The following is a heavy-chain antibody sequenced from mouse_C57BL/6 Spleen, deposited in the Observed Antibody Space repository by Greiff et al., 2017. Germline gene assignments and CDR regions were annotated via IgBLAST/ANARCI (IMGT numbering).Heavy chain of an antibody. Sequence: QVQLQQPGAVLVRPGTSVKLSCKTSGYTFTSYWMHWVKQRPGQGLEWIGVIDPSDSYTSYNQKFKGKATLPVVTSSSTAYMELSSLTSEDAAVDYCARVWYGSAYWGQGTLVTVSA. D-gene: IGHD2-14*01. J-gene: IGHJ3*01. CDR1: GYTFTSYW. CDR3: ARVWYGSAY. CDR2: IDPSDSYT. V-gene: IGHV1-59*01.